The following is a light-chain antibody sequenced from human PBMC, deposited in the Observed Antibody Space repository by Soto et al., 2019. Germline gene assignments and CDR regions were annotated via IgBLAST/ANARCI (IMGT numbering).Light chain of an antibody. CDR2: NTF. CDR3: QQYGGSPIT. J-gene: IGKJ3*01. Sequence: EIVLTQSPGTLSLSPGDRATLSCRASQSFSTSYLAWYQHKPGQAPRLLIYNTFTRATGIPDRFSGSGSGTDFALTISRLEPEDVAVYYCQQYGGSPITFGPGTKVDIK. CDR1: QSFSTSY. V-gene: IGKV3-20*01.